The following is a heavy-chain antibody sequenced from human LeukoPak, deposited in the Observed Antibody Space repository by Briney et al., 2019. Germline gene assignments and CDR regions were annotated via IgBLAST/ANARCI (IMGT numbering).Heavy chain of an antibody. J-gene: IGHJ6*02. V-gene: IGHV4-59*01. Sequence: SETLSLTCTVSGGSISYYYWSWIRQSPGKGLEWIGYIYYSGTTNYNPSLKSRVTISVGTSKNQFSLQLRSVTAADTAVYYCAREDPQTTVPEGMDVWGQGTTVTVSS. D-gene: IGHD4-17*01. CDR3: AREDPQTTVPEGMDV. CDR1: GGSISYYY. CDR2: IYYSGTT.